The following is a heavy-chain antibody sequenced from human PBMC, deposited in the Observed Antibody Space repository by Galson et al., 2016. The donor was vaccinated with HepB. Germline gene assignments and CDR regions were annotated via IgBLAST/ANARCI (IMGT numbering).Heavy chain of an antibody. Sequence: SLRLSCAASGFTFSSYGMHWVRQAPGKGLEWVAIIWYDGSHKYYADSLKGRFTISRDNSKNTLYLQMNILRAEDTAVYFCARDPNDFWSTYYTGYGMDVWGKGTTVTVSS. CDR2: IWYDGSHK. V-gene: IGHV3-33*01. CDR1: GFTFSSYG. J-gene: IGHJ6*04. D-gene: IGHD3-3*01. CDR3: ARDPNDFWSTYYTGYGMDV.